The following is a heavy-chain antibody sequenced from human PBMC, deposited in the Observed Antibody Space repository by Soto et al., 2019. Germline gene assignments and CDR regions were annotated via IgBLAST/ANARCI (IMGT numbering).Heavy chain of an antibody. D-gene: IGHD3-3*01. Sequence: SETLSLTCTVSGGSITSGAHYWAWIRQPPGKGLEWIGTIYYSGSTYYNPSLKSRVTISVDTSKNQFSLKLSSVTAADTAVYYCATPEHYDDFDYWVQGTLVT. J-gene: IGHJ4*02. CDR3: ATPEHYDDFDY. CDR1: GGSITSGAHY. V-gene: IGHV4-39*01. CDR2: IYYSGST.